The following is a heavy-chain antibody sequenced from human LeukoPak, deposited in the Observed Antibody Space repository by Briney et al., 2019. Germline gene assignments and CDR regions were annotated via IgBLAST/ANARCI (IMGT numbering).Heavy chain of an antibody. CDR1: GFTFSSDS. Sequence: GGSLRLSCAASGFTFSSDSMNWVRQAPGKGLEWVSSISSSSSYIYYADSVKDRFTISRDNAKNSLYLQMNSLRAEDTAVYYCASSGVTTVTYYYYGMDVWGKGTTVTVSS. V-gene: IGHV3-21*01. CDR3: ASSGVTTVTYYYYGMDV. CDR2: ISSSSSYI. D-gene: IGHD4-17*01. J-gene: IGHJ6*04.